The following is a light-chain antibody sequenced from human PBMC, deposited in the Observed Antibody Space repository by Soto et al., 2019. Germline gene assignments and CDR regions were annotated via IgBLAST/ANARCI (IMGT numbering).Light chain of an antibody. CDR1: QSVSNH. CDR3: QQYNNWPPLT. Sequence: EIVMTQSPATLSVSPGERATLSCRASQSVSNHLAWYQQKPGQTPRLLIYGASTRATGIPVRFSGSGSGTEFTLTISSLQSEDFAVYYCQQYNNWPPLTFGQGTKVDIK. V-gene: IGKV3-15*01. J-gene: IGKJ1*01. CDR2: GAS.